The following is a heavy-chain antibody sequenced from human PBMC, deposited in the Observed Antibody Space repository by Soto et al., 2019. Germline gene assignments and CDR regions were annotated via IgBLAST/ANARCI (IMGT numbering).Heavy chain of an antibody. D-gene: IGHD3-3*01. CDR2: ISYDGSNK. V-gene: IGHV3-30*18. Sequence: GGSLRLSCAASGFTFSSYGMHWVRQAPGKGLEWVAVISYDGSNKYYADSVKGRFTFSRDNSKNTLYLQMNSLTAEDTAVYYCAKDNVEVSWGFLEWLAIHFDYWGQGTLVTVSS. J-gene: IGHJ4*02. CDR3: AKDNVEVSWGFLEWLAIHFDY. CDR1: GFTFSSYG.